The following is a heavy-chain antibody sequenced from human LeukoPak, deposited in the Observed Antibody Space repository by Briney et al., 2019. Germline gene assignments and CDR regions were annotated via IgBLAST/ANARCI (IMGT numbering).Heavy chain of an antibody. J-gene: IGHJ4*02. CDR1: GFTFSSYA. CDR3: VKDTAAWSAYFDY. V-gene: IGHV3-64D*09. Sequence: GGSLRLSCSASGFTFSSYAMHWVRQAPRKGLEYVSAISSNGGSTYYADSVKGRFAISRDNSKNTLYLQMSSLRAEDTAVYYCVKDTAAWSAYFDYWGQGTLVTVSS. CDR2: ISSNGGST. D-gene: IGHD6-13*01.